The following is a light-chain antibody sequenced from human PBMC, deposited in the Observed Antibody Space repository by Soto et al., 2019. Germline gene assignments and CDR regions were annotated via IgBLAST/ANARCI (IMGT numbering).Light chain of an antibody. CDR1: QAIRND. CDR3: LQHNVFPPT. J-gene: IGKJ1*01. Sequence: DIQMTQSPSSLSASVGDRVTITCRASQAIRNDLAWYQQKPGRAPKRLIYGSSSLQSGVPSRFSGRGSGTEFTLTISSLQPEDFATYYCLQHNVFPPTFGQGTKVEIK. V-gene: IGKV1-17*01. CDR2: GSS.